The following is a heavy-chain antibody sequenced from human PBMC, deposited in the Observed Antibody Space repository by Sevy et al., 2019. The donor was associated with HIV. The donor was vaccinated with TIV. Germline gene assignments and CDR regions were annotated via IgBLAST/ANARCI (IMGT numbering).Heavy chain of an antibody. J-gene: IGHJ6*02. CDR1: GFTFGSYT. CDR2: ISVSSGTV. Sequence: GGSLRLSCAVSGFTFGSYTMNWVRQAPGRGLEWLSYISVSSGTVYYADSVKGRFTISRDNAKNTLYLQMNSLRAEDTAVYFCAKVLHIVVVPAAIDYYYGMDVWGQGTTVTVSS. V-gene: IGHV3-48*01. D-gene: IGHD2-2*01. CDR3: AKVLHIVVVPAAIDYYYGMDV.